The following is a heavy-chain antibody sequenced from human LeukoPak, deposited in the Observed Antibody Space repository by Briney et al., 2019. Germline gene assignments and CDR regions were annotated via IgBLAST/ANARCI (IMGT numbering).Heavy chain of an antibody. D-gene: IGHD6-19*01. Sequence: PSETLSLTCTVSGGSISSYYWSWIRQPPGKGLEWIGYIYYSGSTNYNPSLKSRVTISVDTSKNQFSLKLSSVTAADTAVYYCARDLHSSGWYVLDYWGQGTLVTVSS. J-gene: IGHJ4*02. CDR3: ARDLHSSGWYVLDY. V-gene: IGHV4-59*01. CDR2: IYYSGST. CDR1: GGSISSYY.